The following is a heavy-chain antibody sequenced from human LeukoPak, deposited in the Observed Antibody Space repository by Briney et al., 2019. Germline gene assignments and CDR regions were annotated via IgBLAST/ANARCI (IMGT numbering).Heavy chain of an antibody. V-gene: IGHV3-30-3*01. CDR3: ARDYYDSSGYAFDY. CDR1: GFTFSSYA. Sequence: GGSLRHSCAASGFTFSSYAMHWVRQAPGKGLEWVAIISYDGSNKYYADSVKGRFTISRDNSKNTLYLQMNSLRAEDTAVYYCARDYYDSSGYAFDYWGQGTLVTVSS. CDR2: ISYDGSNK. J-gene: IGHJ4*02. D-gene: IGHD3-22*01.